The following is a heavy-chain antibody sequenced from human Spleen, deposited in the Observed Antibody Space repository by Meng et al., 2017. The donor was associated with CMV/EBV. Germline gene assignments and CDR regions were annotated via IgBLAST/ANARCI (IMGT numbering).Heavy chain of an antibody. CDR2: IYPNTGGT. CDR3: ARLVVPSATIYYFDY. CDR1: GYTFTGHY. J-gene: IGHJ4*02. D-gene: IGHD2-2*01. Sequence: ASVKVSCKASGYTFTGHYMHWVRQAPGQGLEWMGWIYPNTGGTNYALKFQGRVTMTRDTSTSTVYMEVSSLRSEDTAVYYCARLVVPSATIYYFDYWGQGTLVTVSS. V-gene: IGHV1-2*02.